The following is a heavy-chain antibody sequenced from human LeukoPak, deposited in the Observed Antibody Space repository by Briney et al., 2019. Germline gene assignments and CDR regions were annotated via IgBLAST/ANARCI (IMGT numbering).Heavy chain of an antibody. Sequence: SQTLSLTCTVSGGSISSGGYYWSWIRQPPGKGLEWIGEINHSGSTNYNPSLKSRVTISVDTSKNQFSLKLSSVTAADTAVYYCARGGDTAMGSMVDYWGQGTLVTVSS. CDR3: ARGGDTAMGSMVDY. D-gene: IGHD5-18*01. V-gene: IGHV4-30-2*01. CDR2: INHSGST. CDR1: GGSISSGGYY. J-gene: IGHJ4*02.